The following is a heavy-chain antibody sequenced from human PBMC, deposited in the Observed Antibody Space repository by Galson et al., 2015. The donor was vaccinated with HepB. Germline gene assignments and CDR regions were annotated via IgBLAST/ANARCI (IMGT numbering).Heavy chain of an antibody. J-gene: IGHJ4*02. CDR1: GFTFSSYA. D-gene: IGHD3-16*02. CDR2: ISGSGGST. V-gene: IGHV3-23*01. CDR3: AKGGLRLGELSLLYWLKVPDFDY. Sequence: SLRLSCAASGFTFSSYAMSWVRQAPGKGLEWVSAISGSGGSTYYADSVKGRFTISRDNSKNTLYLQMNSLRAEDTAVYYCAKGGLRLGELSLLYWLKVPDFDYWGQGTLVTVSS.